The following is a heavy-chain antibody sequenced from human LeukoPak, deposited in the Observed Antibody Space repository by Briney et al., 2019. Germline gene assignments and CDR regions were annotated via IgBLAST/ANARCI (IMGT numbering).Heavy chain of an antibody. Sequence: SETLSLTCTVSGGPISSSSYYWGWIRQPPGKGLEWIGSIYYSGSTYYNPSLKSRVTISVDTSKNQFSLRLSSVTAADTAVYYCARHIGRDGYGPTFDYWGQGTLVTVSS. J-gene: IGHJ4*02. CDR1: GGPISSSSYY. V-gene: IGHV4-39*01. D-gene: IGHD5-24*01. CDR3: ARHIGRDGYGPTFDY. CDR2: IYYSGST.